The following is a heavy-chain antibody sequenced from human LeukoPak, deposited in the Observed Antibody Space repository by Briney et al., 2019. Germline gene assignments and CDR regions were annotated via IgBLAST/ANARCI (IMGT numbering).Heavy chain of an antibody. CDR2: IYTSGNT. V-gene: IGHV4-4*09. Sequence: SETLSLTCTVSGGSISTYYWNWIWQPPGKGLEWLGYIYTSGNTDYNPSLKGRVTISVDTSKNLFSLNLSSVAAADTAVYYCARAPPPMYSSSAPFDYWGQGSPVSVSS. D-gene: IGHD6-6*01. CDR3: ARAPPPMYSSSAPFDY. CDR1: GGSISTYY. J-gene: IGHJ4*02.